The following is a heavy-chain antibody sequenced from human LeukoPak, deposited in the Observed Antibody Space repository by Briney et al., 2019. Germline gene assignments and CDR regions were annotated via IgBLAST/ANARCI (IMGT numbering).Heavy chain of an antibody. V-gene: IGHV4-30-4*01. D-gene: IGHD4-17*01. J-gene: IGHJ6*02. CDR1: GVSISSGDYY. Sequence: SETLSLTCTVSGVSISSGDYYWSWIRQPPGKGLEWIGYIYYSGSTYYNPSLKSRVTISVDTSKNQFSLRLSSVTAADTAVYYCAREVYGDYYYYYYYGMDVWGQGTTVTVSS. CDR3: AREVYGDYYYYYYYGMDV. CDR2: IYYSGST.